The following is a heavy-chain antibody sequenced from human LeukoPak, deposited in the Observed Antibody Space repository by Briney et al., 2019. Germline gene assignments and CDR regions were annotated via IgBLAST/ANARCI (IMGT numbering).Heavy chain of an antibody. J-gene: IGHJ5*02. CDR1: GGSISSYY. Sequence: PSETLSLTCTVSGGSISSYYWSWIRQPPGKGLEWIGYIYYSGSTNYNPSLKSRVTISVDTSKNQFSLKLSSVTAADTAVYYCAGHRAPNPGYSSSWYNWFDPWGQGTLVTVSS. D-gene: IGHD6-13*01. CDR3: AGHRAPNPGYSSSWYNWFDP. CDR2: IYYSGST. V-gene: IGHV4-59*08.